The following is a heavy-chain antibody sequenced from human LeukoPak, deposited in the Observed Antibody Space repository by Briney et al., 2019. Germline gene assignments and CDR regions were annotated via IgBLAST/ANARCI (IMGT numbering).Heavy chain of an antibody. Sequence: GGSLRLSCAASGFTFSSYAMSWVRQAPGKGLEWVSAISGSGGSTYYADSVKGRFTISRDNSKNTLYLQMNSLRAEDTAVYYCANRSSGWYPPGVDYYYYMDVWGKGTTVTVSS. D-gene: IGHD6-19*01. CDR2: ISGSGGST. CDR3: ANRSSGWYPPGVDYYYYMDV. V-gene: IGHV3-23*01. J-gene: IGHJ6*03. CDR1: GFTFSSYA.